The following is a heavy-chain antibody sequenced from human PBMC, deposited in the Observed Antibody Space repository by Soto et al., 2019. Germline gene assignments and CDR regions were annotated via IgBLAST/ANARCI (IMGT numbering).Heavy chain of an antibody. CDR1: GFTFSSYA. Sequence: GGSLRLSCAASGFTFSSYAMSWVRQAPGKGLEWVSAISGSGGSTYYADSVKGRFTITRDNSKNALYLQMNSLRAEDTAVYYCAKDGNPIPYLTGYYRLGWFDPWGQGTLVTVSS. CDR3: AKDGNPIPYLTGYYRLGWFDP. CDR2: ISGSGGST. V-gene: IGHV3-23*01. J-gene: IGHJ5*02. D-gene: IGHD3-9*01.